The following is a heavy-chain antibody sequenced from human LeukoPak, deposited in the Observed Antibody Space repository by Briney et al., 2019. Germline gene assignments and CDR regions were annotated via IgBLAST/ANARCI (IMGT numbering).Heavy chain of an antibody. CDR2: INIDGNKV. J-gene: IGHJ1*01. CDR1: GFTFGNFW. CDR3: ATSELGSYPK. V-gene: IGHV3-74*01. D-gene: IGHD3-16*02. Sequence: GGSLRLSCAASGFTFGNFWTHWLRQVPGKGLVWVSRINIDGNKVSYADSVKGRFTISRDNAKNTLYLQMDRLRVDDTAIYYCATSELGSYPKWGQGTLVTVSS.